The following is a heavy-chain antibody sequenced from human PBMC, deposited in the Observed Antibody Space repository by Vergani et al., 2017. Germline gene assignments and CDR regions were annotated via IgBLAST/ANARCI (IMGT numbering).Heavy chain of an antibody. D-gene: IGHD3-10*01. J-gene: IGHJ4*02. Sequence: QVQLQESGPGLVKPSETLSLTCTVSGYSISSGYYWGWIRQPPGKGLEWIGSIYHSGSTYYNPSLKSRVTISVDTSKNQFSLKLSSVTAADTAVYYCAGGEYGSGSYRFDYWGQGTLVTVSS. V-gene: IGHV4-38-2*02. CDR1: GYSISSGYY. CDR3: AGGEYGSGSYRFDY. CDR2: IYHSGST.